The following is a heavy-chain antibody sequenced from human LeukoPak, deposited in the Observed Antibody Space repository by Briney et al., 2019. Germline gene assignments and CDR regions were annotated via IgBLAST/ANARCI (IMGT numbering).Heavy chain of an antibody. CDR1: GGSISSYY. CDR2: IYYSGST. CDR3: ARRGHIRRGGPFDP. D-gene: IGHD1-14*01. Sequence: SETLSLTCTVSGGSISSYYWSWIRQPPGKGMEWIGFIYYSGSTNYNPSLKSRVTLSVDTSKNQFSLKLSSVTAADTAVYYCARRGHIRRGGPFDPWGQGTLVTVSS. V-gene: IGHV4-59*08. J-gene: IGHJ5*02.